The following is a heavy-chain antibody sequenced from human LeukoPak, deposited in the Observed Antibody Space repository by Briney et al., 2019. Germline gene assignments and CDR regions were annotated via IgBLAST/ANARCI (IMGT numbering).Heavy chain of an antibody. CDR2: ISTSSNYI. Sequence: GGSLRLSCAASGFTFSSYSVNWVRQAPGKGLEWVSSISTSSNYIYYTDSVKGRFTISRDNAKNSLYLQMNSLRAEDTAVYYCARDVYSSGWYDYDYWGQGTLVTVSS. CDR3: ARDVYSSGWYDYDY. CDR1: GFTFSSYS. V-gene: IGHV3-21*01. J-gene: IGHJ4*02. D-gene: IGHD6-19*01.